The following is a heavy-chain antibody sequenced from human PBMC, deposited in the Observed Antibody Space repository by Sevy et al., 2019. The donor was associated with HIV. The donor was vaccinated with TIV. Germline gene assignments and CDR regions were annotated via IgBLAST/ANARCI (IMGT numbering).Heavy chain of an antibody. CDR2: ISSSSTI. Sequence: GGSLRLSCAASGFTFSSYSMNWVRQAPGKGLEWVSYISSSSTIYYADSVKGGLTISRDNAKNTLYLQMNSLREEDTAVYYCARDPSGSYYGSGSYLPSDYWGQGTLVTVSS. D-gene: IGHD3-10*01. V-gene: IGHV3-48*02. CDR1: GFTFSSYS. J-gene: IGHJ4*02. CDR3: ARDPSGSYYGSGSYLPSDY.